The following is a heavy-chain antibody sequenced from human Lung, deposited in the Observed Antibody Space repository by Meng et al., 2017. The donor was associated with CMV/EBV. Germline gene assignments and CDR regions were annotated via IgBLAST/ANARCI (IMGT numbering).Heavy chain of an antibody. CDR1: GSTFSSYA. V-gene: IGHV3-23*01. CDR3: AKIYYDSSGSYYN. D-gene: IGHD3-22*01. Sequence: GESMKICWAASGSTFSSYAMSWVRQAPGKGLEWVSAISGSGGSTYYADSVKGRFTISRDNSKNTLYLQKNSLRAEDTAVYYCAKIYYDSSGSYYNWCRGTXVTVYS. J-gene: IGHJ4*02. CDR2: ISGSGGST.